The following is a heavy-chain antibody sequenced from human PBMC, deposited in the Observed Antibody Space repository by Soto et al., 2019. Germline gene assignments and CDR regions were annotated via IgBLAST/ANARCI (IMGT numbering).Heavy chain of an antibody. CDR3: ARQGIAVAYFDY. V-gene: IGHV4-39*01. D-gene: IGHD6-19*01. Sequence: SETLSLTCTVSGGSISSSSYYWGWIRQPPGKGLEWIGSIYYSGSTYYNPPLKSRVTISVDTSKNQFSLKLSSVTAADTAVYYCARQGIAVAYFDYWGQGTLVTVSS. J-gene: IGHJ4*02. CDR1: GGSISSSSYY. CDR2: IYYSGST.